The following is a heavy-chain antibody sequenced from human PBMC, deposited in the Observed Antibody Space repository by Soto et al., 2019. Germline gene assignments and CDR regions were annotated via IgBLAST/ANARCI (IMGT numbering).Heavy chain of an antibody. J-gene: IGHJ5*02. Sequence: SETLSLTCTVSGDSISSYYWSWIRQPPGKGLEWIGYIYYSGSTNYNPSLKSRVTISVDTSKNQFSLKLSSLTAADTAVYYCARDRTQFDPWGQGTLVTVSS. CDR2: IYYSGST. V-gene: IGHV4-59*01. CDR3: ARDRTQFDP. CDR1: GDSISSYY.